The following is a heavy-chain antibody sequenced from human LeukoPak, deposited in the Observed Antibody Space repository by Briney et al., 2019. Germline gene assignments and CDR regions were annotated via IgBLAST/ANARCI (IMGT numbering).Heavy chain of an antibody. D-gene: IGHD6-13*01. CDR1: GGSFSGYY. J-gene: IGHJ4*02. V-gene: IGHV4-34*01. CDR2: INHSGST. CDR3: ATLPRIAAPN. Sequence: SETLSLTCAVYGGSFSGYYWSWIRQPPANGLEWIGEINHSGSTNYNPSLKSRVTISVDTSKNQFSLKLSSVTAADTAVYYCATLPRIAAPNWGQGTLVTVSS.